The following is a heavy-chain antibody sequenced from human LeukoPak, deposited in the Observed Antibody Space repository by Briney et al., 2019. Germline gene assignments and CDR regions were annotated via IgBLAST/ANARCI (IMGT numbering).Heavy chain of an antibody. V-gene: IGHV1-2*02. CDR3: ARDGGTMVRGVIIGYYYYMDV. D-gene: IGHD3-10*01. CDR2: INPNSGGT. Sequence: ASVKVSCKASGYTFTGYYMHWVRQAPGQGLEWMGWINPNSGGTNYAQKLQGRVTMTTDTSTSTAYMELRSLRSDDTAVYYCARDGGTMVRGVIIGYYYYMDVWGKGTTVTVSS. CDR1: GYTFTGYY. J-gene: IGHJ6*03.